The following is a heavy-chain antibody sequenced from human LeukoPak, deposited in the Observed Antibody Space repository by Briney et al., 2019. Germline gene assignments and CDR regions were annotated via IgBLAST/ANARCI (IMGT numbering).Heavy chain of an antibody. CDR3: ARPFPDASGGDY. J-gene: IGHJ2*01. D-gene: IGHD2-21*02. Sequence: GESLKISCKGSGYRFINYWIGWVRQMPGKGLEWMGIIYPGDSDIRYSPSFQGQVSISADESISTAYLQWSSLKASDTAMYYCARPFPDASGGDYWGRGTLVTVSS. V-gene: IGHV5-51*01. CDR1: GYRFINYW. CDR2: IYPGDSDI.